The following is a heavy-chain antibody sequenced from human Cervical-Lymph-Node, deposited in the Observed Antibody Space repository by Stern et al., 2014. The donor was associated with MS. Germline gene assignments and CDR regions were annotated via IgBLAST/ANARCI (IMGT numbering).Heavy chain of an antibody. CDR1: GFTFSSYS. V-gene: IGHV3-21*01. D-gene: IGHD3-22*01. J-gene: IGHJ3*02. CDR3: VRDSYDSSGYLHAFDI. CDR2: ISSSSRYI. Sequence: EVQLVESGGGLVKPGGSLRLSCAASGFTFSSYSMSWVRQAPGKGLEWVSSISSSSRYIYYADSVKGRFTLSRDNAKNSLYLQMNSLRAEDTAVYYCVRDSYDSSGYLHAFDIWGQGTMVTVSS.